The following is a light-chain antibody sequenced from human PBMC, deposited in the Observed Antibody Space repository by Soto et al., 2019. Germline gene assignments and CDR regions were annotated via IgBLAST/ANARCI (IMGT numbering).Light chain of an antibody. CDR3: QQYHSLPVT. CDR2: GAS. Sequence: EGVLTQSPGTLSLSPGERATLSCRASQTVTSNYLAWYQQKPGQAPRLLIYGASSRATDIPRSLSGSGSGTDFSLTISRLEPEDFAVYYCQQYHSLPVTFGQGTKLESK. V-gene: IGKV3-20*01. CDR1: QTVTSNY. J-gene: IGKJ2*01.